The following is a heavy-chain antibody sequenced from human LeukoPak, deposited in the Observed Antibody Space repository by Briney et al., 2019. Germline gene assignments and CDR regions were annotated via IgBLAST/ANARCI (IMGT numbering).Heavy chain of an antibody. CDR1: GFTVSVNY. J-gene: IGHJ4*02. CDR2: LYSSGGT. V-gene: IGHV3-66*01. CDR3: AAKGNGYSGSYVFAH. D-gene: IGHD1-26*01. Sequence: GGSLRLSCTASGFTVSVNYMSWVRQAPGKGLEWVSVLYSSGGTNYADSVKGRFTISRDNSENTLDLQMNSLRAEDTAVYYCAAKGNGYSGSYVFAHWGQGTLVTVSS.